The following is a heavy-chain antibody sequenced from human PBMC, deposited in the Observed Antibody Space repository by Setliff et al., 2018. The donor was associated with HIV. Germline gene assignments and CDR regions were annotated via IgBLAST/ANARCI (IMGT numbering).Heavy chain of an antibody. V-gene: IGHV4-59*11. CDR3: ARAGRYSSGWAPFDY. CDR2: IYYSGST. CDR1: GGSISSHY. D-gene: IGHD6-19*01. Sequence: PSETLSLTCTVSGGSISSHYWSWIRQPPGKGLEWIGSIYYSGSTNYNPSLKSRVTISVDTSKNQLSLRLSSVTAADTAVYYCARAGRYSSGWAPFDYWGQGTLVTVSS. J-gene: IGHJ4*02.